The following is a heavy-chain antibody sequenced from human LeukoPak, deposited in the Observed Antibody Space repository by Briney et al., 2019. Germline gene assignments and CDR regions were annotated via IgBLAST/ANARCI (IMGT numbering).Heavy chain of an antibody. CDR2: INPNSGGT. CDR1: GYTFTGYY. CDR3: ARDIVVVPAHDAFDI. J-gene: IGHJ3*02. D-gene: IGHD2-2*01. V-gene: IGHV1-2*02. Sequence: ASVKVSCEASGYTFTGYYMHWVRQAPGQGLEWMGWINPNSGGTNYAQKFQGRVIMTRDTSISTAYMELSRLRSDDTAVYYCARDIVVVPAHDAFDIWGQGTMVTVSS.